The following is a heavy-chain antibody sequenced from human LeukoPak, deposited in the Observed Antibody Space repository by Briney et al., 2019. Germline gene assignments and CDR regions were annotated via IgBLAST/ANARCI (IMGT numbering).Heavy chain of an antibody. CDR1: GYTFTGYY. CDR2: INPNSGDT. J-gene: IGHJ4*02. Sequence: ASVKVSCKASGYTFTGYYMHWVRQAPGQGLEWMGWINPNSGDTNYAQKFQGRVTMTRDTSISTAYMELSRLRSDDTAVYYCARNPDYYDSSGYYFFDYWGQGTLVTVSS. D-gene: IGHD3-22*01. V-gene: IGHV1-2*02. CDR3: ARNPDYYDSSGYYFFDY.